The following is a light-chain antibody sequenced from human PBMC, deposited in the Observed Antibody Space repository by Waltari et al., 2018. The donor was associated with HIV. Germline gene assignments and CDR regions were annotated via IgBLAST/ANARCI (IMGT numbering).Light chain of an antibody. Sequence: QSVLTQPPSASGTPGQRVTISCSGSGSNIGSNYVYWYQQVPGTAPKVLIYRNNQRPSGVPDLFSGSKSGTSASLAISGLRSDDEADYYCAAWDDSLSGRVFGGGTKLTVL. CDR1: GSNIGSNY. CDR2: RNN. CDR3: AAWDDSLSGRV. J-gene: IGLJ3*02. V-gene: IGLV1-47*01.